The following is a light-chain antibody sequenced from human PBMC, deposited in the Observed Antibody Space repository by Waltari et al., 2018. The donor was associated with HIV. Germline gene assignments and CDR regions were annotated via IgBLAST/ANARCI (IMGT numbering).Light chain of an antibody. V-gene: IGLV2-8*01. CDR3: RSDGGTSYGGTNNFYLV. J-gene: IGLJ2*01. Sequence: QSALTQPPSASGSPGQSVTISCTGTTNDIAASNYVSSYQQHPPKAPRHILSEVNTPPCGCPERCPGPKSGNNACLPGSRLQPEDEATYFCRSDGGTSYGGTNNFYLVVGGGTKLTVL. CDR2: EVN. CDR1: TNDIAASNY.